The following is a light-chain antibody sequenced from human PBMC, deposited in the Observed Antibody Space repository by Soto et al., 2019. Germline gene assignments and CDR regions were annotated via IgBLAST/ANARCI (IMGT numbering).Light chain of an antibody. V-gene: IGKV3-15*01. CDR1: ESIRSN. CDR3: QQYHAWPLFT. Sequence: EILMTQPPGTLSVSPGERVTLSCRASESIRSNLDWYHQKPGQPPRLLLYGASIRATNVPARFSGSGSGTEFTLTISSLQSEDFGIYFCQQYHAWPLFTFGQGTELKIK. J-gene: IGKJ2*01. CDR2: GAS.